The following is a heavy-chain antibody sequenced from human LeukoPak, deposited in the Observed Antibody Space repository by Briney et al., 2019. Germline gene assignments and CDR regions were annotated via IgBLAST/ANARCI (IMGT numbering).Heavy chain of an antibody. V-gene: IGHV3-11*06. J-gene: IGHJ4*02. Sequence: GGSLRLSCAASGFTFSDYYMSWIRQAPGKGLEWVSYISISSSYTNYADSVKGRFTISRDNAKNSLYLQMNSLRAEDTAVYYCATVVVTASYYFDYWGQGTLFTVSS. CDR3: ATVVVTASYYFDY. D-gene: IGHD2-21*02. CDR2: ISISSSYT. CDR1: GFTFSDYY.